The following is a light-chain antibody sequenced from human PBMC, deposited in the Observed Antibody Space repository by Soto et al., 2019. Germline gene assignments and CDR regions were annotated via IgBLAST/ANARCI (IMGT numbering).Light chain of an antibody. CDR3: SAYSNFRV. Sequence: QSALTQPASVSGSLGQSITIPCTGTSRDVGAYDYVSWYQQCPGKAPKLIIYEVTNRPSGASNRFSGSKSGNTASLTISGLQAEDEADYYCSAYSNFRVFGGGTKLTVL. CDR2: EVT. CDR1: SRDVGAYDY. V-gene: IGLV2-14*01. J-gene: IGLJ3*02.